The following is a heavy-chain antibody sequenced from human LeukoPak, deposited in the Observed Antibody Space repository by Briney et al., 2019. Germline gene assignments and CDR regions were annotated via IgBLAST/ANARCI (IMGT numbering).Heavy chain of an antibody. J-gene: IGHJ4*02. CDR2: IKSNADGGTP. CDR1: GFSFMNAW. Sequence: VGSLRLSCAASGFSFMNAWMIWVRQAPGKGLEWGGRIKSNADGGTPDYAAPARGRFTISRDDSKNTLYLQMNSLRTEDTAVYYCTTFYHEYSPFWGRGTLVTVSS. D-gene: IGHD2/OR15-2a*01. V-gene: IGHV3-15*01. CDR3: TTFYHEYSPF.